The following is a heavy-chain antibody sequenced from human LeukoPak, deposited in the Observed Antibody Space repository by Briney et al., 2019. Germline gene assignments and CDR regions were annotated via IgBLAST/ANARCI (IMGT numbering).Heavy chain of an antibody. CDR3: ATDLQGWGGYRPFDY. CDR2: FDPEDGET. V-gene: IGHV1-24*01. D-gene: IGHD3-16*02. Sequence: ASVKVSCKVSGYTLTELSMHWVRQAPGKGLEWMGGFDPEDGETIYAQKFQGRVTMTEDTSTDTAYMELSSLRSEDTAVYYCATDLQGWGGYRPFDYWGQGTLVTVSS. J-gene: IGHJ4*02. CDR1: GYTLTELS.